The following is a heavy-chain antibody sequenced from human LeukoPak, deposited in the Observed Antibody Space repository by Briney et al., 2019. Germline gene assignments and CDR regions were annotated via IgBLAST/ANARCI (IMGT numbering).Heavy chain of an antibody. V-gene: IGHV3-23*01. D-gene: IGHD6-13*01. J-gene: IGHJ4*02. CDR3: AKTRPLDSSSWSHGDY. CDR1: GFTVSDNY. Sequence: GGSLRLSCAASGFTVSDNYMSWVRQAPGKGLEWVSAISGSGDSTYYGDSVKGRFTISRDNSKNTLYLQMNSLRAEDTAVYYCAKTRPLDSSSWSHGDYWGQGTLVTVSS. CDR2: ISGSGDST.